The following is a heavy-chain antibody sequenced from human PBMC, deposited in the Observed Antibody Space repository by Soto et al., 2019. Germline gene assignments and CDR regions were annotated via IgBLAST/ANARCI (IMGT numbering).Heavy chain of an antibody. D-gene: IGHD2-21*01. CDR1: GFTFSSYA. Sequence: SLRLSCAASGFTFSSYAMHWVRQAPGKGLEWVAVISYDGSNKYYADSVKGRFTISRDNSKNTLYLQMNSLRAEDTAVYYCARVRVPVAPIDYWGQGTLVTVSS. V-gene: IGHV3-30-3*01. CDR2: ISYDGSNK. CDR3: ARVRVPVAPIDY. J-gene: IGHJ4*02.